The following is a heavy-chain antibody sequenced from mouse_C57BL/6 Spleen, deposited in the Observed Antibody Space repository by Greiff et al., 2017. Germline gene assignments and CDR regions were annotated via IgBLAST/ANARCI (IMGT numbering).Heavy chain of an antibody. CDR3: ARFITTDGNAMDY. V-gene: IGHV3-6*01. D-gene: IGHD1-1*01. CDR2: ISYDGSN. J-gene: IGHJ4*01. CDR1: GYSITSGYY. Sequence: ESGPGLVKPSQSLSLTCSVTGYSITSGYYWNWIRQFPGNKLEWMGYISYDGSNNYNPSLKNRISITRDTSKNQFFLKLNSVTTEDTATYYCARFITTDGNAMDYWGQGTSVTVSS.